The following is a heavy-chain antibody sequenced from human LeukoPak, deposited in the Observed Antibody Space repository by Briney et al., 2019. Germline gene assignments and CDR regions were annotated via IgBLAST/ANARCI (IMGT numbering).Heavy chain of an antibody. CDR1: GYSISSGYY. CDR3: ARLHGGNHDAFDI. Sequence: PSETLSLTCAVSGYSISSGYYWGWIRQPPGKGLEWIGSIYHSGSTYYNPSLKSRVTISVDTSKNQFSLKLSSVTAADTAVYYCARLHGGNHDAFDIWGQGTMVTVSS. CDR2: IYHSGST. J-gene: IGHJ3*02. D-gene: IGHD4-23*01. V-gene: IGHV4-38-2*01.